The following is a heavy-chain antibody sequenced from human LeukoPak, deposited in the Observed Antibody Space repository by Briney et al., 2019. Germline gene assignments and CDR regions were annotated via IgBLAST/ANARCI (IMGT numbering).Heavy chain of an antibody. Sequence: PSETLSLTCTVSGGSISRYYWSWIRQPPGKGLEWIGYIYYSGSTNYNPSLKSRVTISVDTSKNQFSLKLSSVTAADTAVYYCARERSYSSSSPFDYWGQGTLVTVSS. CDR1: GGSISRYY. V-gene: IGHV4-59*01. J-gene: IGHJ4*02. D-gene: IGHD6-6*01. CDR2: IYYSGST. CDR3: ARERSYSSSSPFDY.